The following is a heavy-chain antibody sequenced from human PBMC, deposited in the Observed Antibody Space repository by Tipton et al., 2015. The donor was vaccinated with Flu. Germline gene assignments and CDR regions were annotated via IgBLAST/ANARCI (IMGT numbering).Heavy chain of an antibody. CDR3: ARGRRHFQH. CDR2: INHSGST. D-gene: IGHD6-25*01. Sequence: TLSLTCAVYGGSFSGYYWSWIRQPPGKGLEWIGEINHSGSTNYNPSLKSRVTISVDTSKNQFSLKLSSVAAADTAVYYCARGRRHFQHWGQGTLVTVSS. CDR1: GGSFSGYY. J-gene: IGHJ1*01. V-gene: IGHV4-34*01.